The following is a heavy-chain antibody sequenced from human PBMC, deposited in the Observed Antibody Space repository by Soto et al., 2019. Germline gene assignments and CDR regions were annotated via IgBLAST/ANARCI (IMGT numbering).Heavy chain of an antibody. Sequence: QVQLVESGGGVVQPGRSLRLSCAASGFTFSSYAMHWVRQAPGKGLEWVAVISYDGSNKYYADSVKGRFTISRDNSKNTLYLQMNSLRAEDTAVYYCARDRDYYGSGSSNPFDYWGQGTLVTVSS. CDR2: ISYDGSNK. V-gene: IGHV3-30-3*01. CDR1: GFTFSSYA. D-gene: IGHD3-10*01. CDR3: ARDRDYYGSGSSNPFDY. J-gene: IGHJ4*02.